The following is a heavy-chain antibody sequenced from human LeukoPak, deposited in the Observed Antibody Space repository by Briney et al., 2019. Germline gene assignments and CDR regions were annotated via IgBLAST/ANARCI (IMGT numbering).Heavy chain of an antibody. CDR3: ATLGYCSSTSCPKSDAFDI. J-gene: IGHJ3*02. CDR2: IYYSGST. CDR1: GGSISSSSYY. V-gene: IGHV4-39*01. D-gene: IGHD2-2*01. Sequence: PSETLSLTCTVSGGSISSSSYYWGWIRQPPGKGLEWIGSIYYSGSTYYNPSLKSRVTISVDTSKNQFSLKLSSVTAADTAVYYCATLGYCSSTSCPKSDAFDIWGQGTMVTVSS.